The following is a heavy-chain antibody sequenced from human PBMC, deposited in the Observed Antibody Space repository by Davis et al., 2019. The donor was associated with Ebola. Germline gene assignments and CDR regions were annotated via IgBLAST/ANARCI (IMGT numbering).Heavy chain of an antibody. J-gene: IGHJ1*01. D-gene: IGHD5-24*01. CDR3: AKTVGWLQQTGEEYFQN. V-gene: IGHV3-11*01. CDR2: ISGSATIV. CDR1: GFTFSDYY. Sequence: GESLKISCAASGFTFSDYYMSWIRQAPGKGLEWVSFISGSATIVSYADSVRGRFTISRDNAKNSLYLQMHSLRADDTAVYYCAKTVGWLQQTGEEYFQNWGQGTLVTVSS.